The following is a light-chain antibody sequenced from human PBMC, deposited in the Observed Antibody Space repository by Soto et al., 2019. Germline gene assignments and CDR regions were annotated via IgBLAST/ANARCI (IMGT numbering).Light chain of an antibody. CDR2: AAS. V-gene: IGKV1-9*01. CDR3: QQSYRTPT. Sequence: DIQMTGSPSTLSGSVVDRVKIIFRASHGISTYLAWYQQKPGKAPKLLIYAASTLQSGVPSRFSCSGSGTEIALAISSLQPEDFATYYCQQSYRTPTFGQGTQLEIK. CDR1: HGISTY. J-gene: IGKJ5*01.